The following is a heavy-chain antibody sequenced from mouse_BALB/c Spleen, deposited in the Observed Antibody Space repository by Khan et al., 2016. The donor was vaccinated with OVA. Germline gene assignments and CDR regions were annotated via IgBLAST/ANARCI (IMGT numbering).Heavy chain of an antibody. V-gene: IGHV1-20*02. CDR2: INPHIGET. Sequence: VQLKESGPVLVRPGASVKISCKASGYSFTGYFMNWVMQSPGKSLEWIGRINPHIGETFYNQRFKDKATLTVDESASTAHMELRSLASEDSAVYYCTRIYRSDFDYWGQGTTLTVSS. D-gene: IGHD1-1*01. CDR3: TRIYRSDFDY. J-gene: IGHJ2*01. CDR1: GYSFTGYF.